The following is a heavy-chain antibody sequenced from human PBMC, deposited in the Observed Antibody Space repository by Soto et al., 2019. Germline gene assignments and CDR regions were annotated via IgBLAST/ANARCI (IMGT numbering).Heavy chain of an antibody. D-gene: IGHD6-19*01. CDR2: ISGSGGST. CDR3: AKDNPPGGDSSGWGGFDY. J-gene: IGHJ4*02. Sequence: GGSLRLSCAASGFTFSSYAMSWVRQAPGKGLEWVSAISGSGGSTYYADSVKGRFTISRDNSKNTLYLQMNSLRAEDTAVYYWAKDNPPGGDSSGWGGFDYWGQGTLVTVSS. CDR1: GFTFSSYA. V-gene: IGHV3-23*01.